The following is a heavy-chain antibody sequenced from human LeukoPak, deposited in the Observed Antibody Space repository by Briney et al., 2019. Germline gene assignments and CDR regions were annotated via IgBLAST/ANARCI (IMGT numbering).Heavy chain of an antibody. D-gene: IGHD1-1*01. J-gene: IGHJ4*02. CDR3: ARVWPSNTWNPYFDY. V-gene: IGHV3-48*01. Sequence: PGGSLRLSCAASGLSFSNYARYWVRQAPGKGLEWVSYISSSSSTIYYADSVKGRFTISRDNAKNSLYLQMNSLRAEDTAVYYCARVWPSNTWNPYFDYWGQGTLVTVSS. CDR2: ISSSSSTI. CDR1: GLSFSNYA.